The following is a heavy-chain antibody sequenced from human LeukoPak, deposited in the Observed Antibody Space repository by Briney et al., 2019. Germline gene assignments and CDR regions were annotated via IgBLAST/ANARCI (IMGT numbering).Heavy chain of an antibody. Sequence: GGSLRLSCAASGFTFTNYGMHWVRQAPGKGLEWVAVIWYDGSKTYSADSVKGRFTISRDNSKNTLYLQMNSLRAEDTAVYYCAKHWKPYSGSYYFDYWGQGTLVTVSS. J-gene: IGHJ4*02. D-gene: IGHD1-26*01. CDR2: IWYDGSKT. V-gene: IGHV3-33*06. CDR3: AKHWKPYSGSYYFDY. CDR1: GFTFTNYG.